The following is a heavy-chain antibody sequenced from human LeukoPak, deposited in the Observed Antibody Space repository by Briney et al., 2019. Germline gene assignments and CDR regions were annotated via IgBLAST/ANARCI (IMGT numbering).Heavy chain of an antibody. Sequence: ASVKVSCKASGYTFTGYYMHWVRQAPGQGLEWMGRINPNRGGTNYAQKFQGRVTMTRDTSISTAYMELSRLRSDDTAVYYCATGPEWDPIDYWGQGTLVTVSS. V-gene: IGHV1-2*06. J-gene: IGHJ4*02. CDR3: ATGPEWDPIDY. D-gene: IGHD1-26*01. CDR2: INPNRGGT. CDR1: GYTFTGYY.